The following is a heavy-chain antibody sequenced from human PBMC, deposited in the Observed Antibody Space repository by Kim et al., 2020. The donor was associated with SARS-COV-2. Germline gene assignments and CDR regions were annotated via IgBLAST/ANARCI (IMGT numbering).Heavy chain of an antibody. J-gene: IGHJ6*01. D-gene: IGHD6-13*01. V-gene: IGHV4-34*01. CDR1: GGSFSGYY. Sequence: SETLSLTCAVYGGSFSGYYWSWIRQPPGKGLEWIGEINHSGSTNYNPSLKSRVTISVDTSKNQFSLKLSSVTAADTAVYYCARGVEIVAAGLLIPYYYYG. CDR2: INHSGST. CDR3: ARGVEIVAAGLLIPYYYYG.